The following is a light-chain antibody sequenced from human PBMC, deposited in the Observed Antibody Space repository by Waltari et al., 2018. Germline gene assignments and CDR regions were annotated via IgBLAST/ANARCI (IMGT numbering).Light chain of an antibody. V-gene: IGKV3-20*01. Sequence: EIVLTQSPGTLSLSPGERATLSCRASQSVSSSYLAWYQQKPGQAPRLLIYGASSRATGIPDRFSGSGYGTDFTLTISRLEPEDFAVYYCQQYGSSPWTFGQGP. J-gene: IGKJ1*01. CDR1: QSVSSSY. CDR2: GAS. CDR3: QQYGSSPWT.